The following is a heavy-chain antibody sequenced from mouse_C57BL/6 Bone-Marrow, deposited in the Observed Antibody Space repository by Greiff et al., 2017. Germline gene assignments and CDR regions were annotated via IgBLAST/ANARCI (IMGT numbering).Heavy chain of an antibody. D-gene: IGHD4-1*01. Sequence: VQRVESGAELVRPGTSVKMSCKASGYTFTNYWIGWAKQRPGHGLEWIGDIYPGGGYTNYNEKFKGKATLTADKSSSTAYMQFSSLTSEDSAIYYCARRLGHWYFDVWGTGTTVTVSS. CDR1: GYTFTNYW. V-gene: IGHV1-63*01. J-gene: IGHJ1*03. CDR3: ARRLGHWYFDV. CDR2: IYPGGGYT.